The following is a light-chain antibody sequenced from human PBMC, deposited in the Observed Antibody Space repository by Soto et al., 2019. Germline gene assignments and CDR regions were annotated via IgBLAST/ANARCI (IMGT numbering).Light chain of an antibody. J-gene: IGKJ5*01. Sequence: DIQMTQSPSTLSASVGDRVTITCRASQSISSWLAWYQQKPGKAPKLLIYDASSLESGVPSRFSGSGSGTEFTLNSSSLQPDDFATYYCQQYKSYSAITFGQGTRLEIK. CDR1: QSISSW. CDR3: QQYKSYSAIT. V-gene: IGKV1-5*01. CDR2: DAS.